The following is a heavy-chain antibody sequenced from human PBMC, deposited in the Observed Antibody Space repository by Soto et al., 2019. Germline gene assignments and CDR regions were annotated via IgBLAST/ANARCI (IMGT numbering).Heavy chain of an antibody. Sequence: GESLRLSCAASGFTFSSYAMSWVRQAPGKGLEWVSAISGSGGSTYYADSVKGRFTISRDNSKNTLYLQMNSLRAEDTAVYYCAKDRMVDTAIGPFDYWGQGTLVTVSS. CDR2: ISGSGGST. CDR3: AKDRMVDTAIGPFDY. J-gene: IGHJ4*02. V-gene: IGHV3-23*01. D-gene: IGHD5-18*01. CDR1: GFTFSSYA.